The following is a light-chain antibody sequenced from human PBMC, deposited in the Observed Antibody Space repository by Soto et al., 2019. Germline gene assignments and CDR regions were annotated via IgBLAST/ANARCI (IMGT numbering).Light chain of an antibody. CDR1: SSDVRKYNP. Sequence: QSALTQPASVTGSPGQTITISCTETSSDVRKYNPGSWYQQHPGKAPICMMLQGSKRCSGVSNRFSGSKFGYTASLTISGLQAEDEADYYCCAYAASYTYVFGTGTKFTVL. J-gene: IGLJ1*01. CDR2: QGS. V-gene: IGLV2-23*01. CDR3: CAYAASYTYV.